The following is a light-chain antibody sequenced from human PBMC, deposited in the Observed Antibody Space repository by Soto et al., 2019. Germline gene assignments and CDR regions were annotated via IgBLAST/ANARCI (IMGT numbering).Light chain of an antibody. CDR2: GAS. Sequence: EIVMTQSASTLSASPGEGATLSCGASQSVSSKLAWYQQKPGQAPRLLIYGASTRATGIPARFSGSGSGTEFTLIISSLQSEDSAVYYCQQYNSWLRTFGQGTKVDIK. V-gene: IGKV3-15*01. CDR3: QQYNSWLRT. J-gene: IGKJ1*01. CDR1: QSVSSK.